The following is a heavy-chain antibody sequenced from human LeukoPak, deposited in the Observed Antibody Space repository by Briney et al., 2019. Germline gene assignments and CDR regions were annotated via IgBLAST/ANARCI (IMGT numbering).Heavy chain of an antibody. Sequence: GGSLRLSCAASGFTFSSYAMHWVRQAPGKGLEWVAVISYDGSNKYYADSVKGRFTISRDNSKNTLYLQMNSLRAEDTAVYYCAKGYSSGWYGYFDYWGQGTLVTVSS. CDR1: GFTFSSYA. CDR2: ISYDGSNK. CDR3: AKGYSSGWYGYFDY. V-gene: IGHV3-30*04. D-gene: IGHD6-19*01. J-gene: IGHJ4*02.